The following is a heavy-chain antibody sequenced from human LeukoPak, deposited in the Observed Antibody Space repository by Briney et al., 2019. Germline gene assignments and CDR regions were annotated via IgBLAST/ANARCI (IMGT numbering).Heavy chain of an antibody. CDR3: ARDSDSSSCLLDY. J-gene: IGHJ4*02. V-gene: IGHV3-21*01. D-gene: IGHD6-13*01. Sequence: NPGGSLRLSCAASGFTFSSYSMNWVRQAPGKGLEWVSSISSSSSYIYYADSVKGRFTISRDNAKNSLYLQMNSLRAEDTAVYYCARDSDSSSCLLDYWGQGTLVTVSS. CDR2: ISSSSSYI. CDR1: GFTFSSYS.